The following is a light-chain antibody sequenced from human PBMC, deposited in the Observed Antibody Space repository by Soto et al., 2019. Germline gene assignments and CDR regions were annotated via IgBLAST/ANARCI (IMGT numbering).Light chain of an antibody. CDR2: DVR. V-gene: IGLV2-14*03. CDR1: SSDVGAYNY. Sequence: QSALTQPASVSGSPGQSITISCTGTSSDVGAYNYVSWFQQQPGKAPKLMIFDVRSRPSGVSDRFSGSKSGNAASLTISGLQAEDEADYYCHSYTTSYTYVFGTGTKVTVL. CDR3: HSYTTSYTYV. J-gene: IGLJ1*01.